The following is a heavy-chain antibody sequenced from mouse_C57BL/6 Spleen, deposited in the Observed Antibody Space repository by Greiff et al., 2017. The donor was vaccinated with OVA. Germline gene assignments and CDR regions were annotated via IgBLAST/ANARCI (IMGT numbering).Heavy chain of an antibody. J-gene: IGHJ2*01. Sequence: EVQLVESGGGLVQPKGSLKLSCAASGFTFNTYAMHWVRQAPGKGLEWVARIRRKSSNYAPYYADSVKDRFTISRDDSQSMLYLQMNNLKTEDTAMYYGVRGSPSYYYGSSFYYFDYWGQGTTLTVSS. CDR3: VRGSPSYYYGSSFYYFDY. V-gene: IGHV10-3*01. D-gene: IGHD1-1*01. CDR2: IRRKSSNYAP. CDR1: GFTFNTYA.